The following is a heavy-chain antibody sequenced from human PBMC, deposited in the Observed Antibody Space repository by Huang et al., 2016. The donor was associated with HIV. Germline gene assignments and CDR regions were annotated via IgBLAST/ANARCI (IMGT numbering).Heavy chain of an antibody. CDR1: GGSFSGYY. CDR3: ARERMMSWLDDHDAFDI. J-gene: IGHJ3*02. Sequence: QVQLQQWGAGLLKPSETLSLTCAVYGGSFSGYYWSWIRQSPGNGLEWIGEIKNSGSTNYTPSLKSRLTISVGTSKNQFSLKLSSVTAADTAVYYCARERMMSWLDDHDAFDIWGQGTMVTVSS. CDR2: IKNSGST. V-gene: IGHV4-34*01. D-gene: IGHD1-1*01.